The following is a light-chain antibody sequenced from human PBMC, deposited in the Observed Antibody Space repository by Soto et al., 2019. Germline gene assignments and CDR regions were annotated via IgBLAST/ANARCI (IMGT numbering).Light chain of an antibody. CDR3: SSYTTTSTYV. CDR2: EVH. V-gene: IGLV2-14*01. J-gene: IGLJ1*01. Sequence: QSVLTQPPSASGSPGQSVAISCTGTSSDVGGYNYVSWYQQHPGKAPKLMIYEVHDRPSGVSNRFSGSKSGNTASLTISGLRAEDEADYFCSSYTTTSTYVFGTGTKVTVL. CDR1: SSDVGGYNY.